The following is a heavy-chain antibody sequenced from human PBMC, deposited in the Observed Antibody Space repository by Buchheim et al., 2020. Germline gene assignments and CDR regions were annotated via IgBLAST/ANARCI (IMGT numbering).Heavy chain of an antibody. Sequence: QVQLVESGGGVVQPGRSLRLSCAASGFTFSSYGMHWVRQAPGKGLEWVAVIWYDGSNKYYADSVKGRFTISRDNSKNTLYLQMNSLRAEDTAVYYCARENSPIAVAGLLFDHWGQGTL. CDR2: IWYDGSNK. CDR3: ARENSPIAVAGLLFDH. J-gene: IGHJ4*02. D-gene: IGHD6-19*01. V-gene: IGHV3-33*01. CDR1: GFTFSSYG.